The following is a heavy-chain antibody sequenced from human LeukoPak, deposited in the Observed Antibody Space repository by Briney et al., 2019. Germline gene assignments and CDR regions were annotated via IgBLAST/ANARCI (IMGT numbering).Heavy chain of an antibody. D-gene: IGHD3-10*01. V-gene: IGHV1-2*02. CDR2: INPNSGGT. CDR1: GYTFTVYY. J-gene: IGHJ4*02. Sequence: ASVKVSCKASGYTFTVYYMHWVRQAPGQGLEWMGWINPNSGGTNYAQKFQGRVTVTRATSISTVYMELSRLRSDDTAVYYCARGITMVRGVIPGGFDYWGQGTLVTVSS. CDR3: ARGITMVRGVIPGGFDY.